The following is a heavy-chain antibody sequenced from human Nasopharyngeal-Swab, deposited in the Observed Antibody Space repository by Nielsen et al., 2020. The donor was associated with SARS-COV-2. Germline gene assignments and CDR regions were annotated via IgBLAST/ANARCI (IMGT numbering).Heavy chain of an antibody. CDR1: GFTFSSYW. D-gene: IGHD3-10*02. Sequence: GESLKISCAASGFTFSSYWMSWVRQAPGKGLEWVANIKQDGSEKYYVDSVKGRFTISRDNAKNSLYLQMNRLRAEDTAVYYCARSPGPWLLFGGGVGMDVWGQGTTVTVSS. V-gene: IGHV3-7*01. CDR3: ARSPGPWLLFGGGVGMDV. CDR2: IKQDGSEK. J-gene: IGHJ6*02.